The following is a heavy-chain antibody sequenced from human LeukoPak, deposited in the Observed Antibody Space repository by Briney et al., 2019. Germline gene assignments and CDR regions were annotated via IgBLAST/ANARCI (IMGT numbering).Heavy chain of an antibody. D-gene: IGHD3-10*01. Sequence: GGSLRLSCAASGFTFSNNWMSWVRHAPGKGLEWVANIKQDGREKYYEDSGKGRFTISRDNAKNSLYLQMNSLRVEDTAVYYCARYYASGNFDYWGQGTLVTVSS. CDR1: GFTFSNNW. V-gene: IGHV3-7*04. CDR2: IKQDGREK. J-gene: IGHJ4*02. CDR3: ARYYASGNFDY.